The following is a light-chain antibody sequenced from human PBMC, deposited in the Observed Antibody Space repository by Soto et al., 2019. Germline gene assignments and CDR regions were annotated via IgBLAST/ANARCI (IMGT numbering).Light chain of an antibody. V-gene: IGKV3-20*01. CDR2: CAS. CDR3: QQFGDSPPAFT. J-gene: IGKJ2*01. CDR1: RSVSSRY. Sequence: ESMLTQSPGTLSLSPGDRATLSCRASRSVSSRYITWYQQKPGQAPRLLIYCASIRATVIPDRFSGSGSGTGFTLTISRLEAEDFGVYYCQQFGDSPPAFTFGQGTKLEI.